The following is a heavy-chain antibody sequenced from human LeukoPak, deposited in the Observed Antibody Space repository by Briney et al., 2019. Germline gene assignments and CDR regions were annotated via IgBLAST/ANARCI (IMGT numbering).Heavy chain of an antibody. CDR3: VRGRIFRF. D-gene: IGHD3-3*01. V-gene: IGHV4-34*01. Sequence: SETLSLTCAVYGGSFNIYYWTWIRQPPGQGLEWIGEIDHSGRTNYNPSLKSRVTMSVETSKNQFSLNLTSLTAADTAVYYCVRGRIFRFWGQGTMVIVSS. CDR2: IDHSGRT. CDR1: GGSFNIYY. J-gene: IGHJ3*01.